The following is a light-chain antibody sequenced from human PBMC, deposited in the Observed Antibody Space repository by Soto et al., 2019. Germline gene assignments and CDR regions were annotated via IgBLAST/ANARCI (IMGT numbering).Light chain of an antibody. V-gene: IGLV2-11*01. CDR2: DVT. Sequence: QSALTQPRSVSGSPGQSVTISCTGTSSDVGGYDYVSWFQQHPGEAPKLIIYDVTRRPSGVPDRFSGSKSGNTASLTISGLQAEDEADFYCCSYAGTSTPYAFGTGTKVTVL. CDR3: CSYAGTSTPYA. CDR1: SSDVGGYDY. J-gene: IGLJ1*01.